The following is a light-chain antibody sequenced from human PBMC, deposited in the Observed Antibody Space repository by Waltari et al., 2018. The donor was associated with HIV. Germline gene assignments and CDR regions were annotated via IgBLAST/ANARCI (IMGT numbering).Light chain of an antibody. CDR3: HQYYTTPWA. CDR2: LSS. V-gene: IGKV4-1*01. Sequence: DIVLTESADSLAVSLGERDTINCMASQNVLDNSNNENEICLYQQRTRQPPKLLIYLSSTRVSGVPDRFSGSASGTAFTLTISGLQAEDVAVDYCHQYYTTPWAFGQGTKVEIK. CDR1: QNVLDNSNNENE. J-gene: IGKJ1*01.